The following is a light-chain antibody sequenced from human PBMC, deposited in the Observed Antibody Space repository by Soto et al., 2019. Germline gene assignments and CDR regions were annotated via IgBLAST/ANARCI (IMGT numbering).Light chain of an antibody. CDR2: AAS. CDR3: LQHNSYPQT. V-gene: IGKV1-17*01. CDR1: QGIRDA. J-gene: IGKJ1*01. Sequence: DIQMTQSPSSLSASVGDRVTTTCRASQGIRDALGWYQQKPGKAPKRLIYAASSLQSRDPSRFSGSGSGTEFTLTIGSLQPEDFATYYCLQHNSYPQTFGQGTKVEIK.